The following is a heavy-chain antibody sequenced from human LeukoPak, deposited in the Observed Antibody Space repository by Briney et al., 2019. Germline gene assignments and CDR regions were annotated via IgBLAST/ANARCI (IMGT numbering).Heavy chain of an antibody. Sequence: SETLSLTCTVSGGSISSSSYYWGWIRQPPGKGLEWIGSIYYSGSTYYNPSLKSRVTISVDTSKNQFSLKLSSVTAADTAVYYCARAPWTYYFDYWGQGTLVTVSS. CDR3: ARAPWTYYFDY. J-gene: IGHJ4*02. CDR1: GGSISSSSYY. D-gene: IGHD3/OR15-3a*01. CDR2: IYYSGST. V-gene: IGHV4-39*01.